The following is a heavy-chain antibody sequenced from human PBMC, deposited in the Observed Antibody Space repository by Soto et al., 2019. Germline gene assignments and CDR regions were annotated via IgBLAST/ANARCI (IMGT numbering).Heavy chain of an antibody. D-gene: IGHD6-19*01. CDR2: MNPNNGNT. V-gene: IGHV1-8*01. Sequence: GASVKVSCTDSGYTFTSSYINWVRQATGQGLEWMGWMNPNNGNTGYAQEFQGRVTMTRDTSITTAYMELSSLTSDDTAVYYCARLYSWEAVAGMPNPAPVYFDYWGQGTLVTVSS. CDR3: ARLYSWEAVAGMPNPAPVYFDY. CDR1: GYTFTSSY. J-gene: IGHJ4*02.